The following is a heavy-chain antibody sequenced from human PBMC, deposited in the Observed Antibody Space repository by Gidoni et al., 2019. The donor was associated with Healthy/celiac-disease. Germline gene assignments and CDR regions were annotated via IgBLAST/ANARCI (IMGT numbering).Heavy chain of an antibody. V-gene: IGHV3-30*18. CDR2: ISDDGSNK. J-gene: IGHJ4*02. D-gene: IGHD4-17*01. Sequence: QVQLVESGGGVVQPGRSLRLSCAASGFTFSSYGMHWVRQAPGKGLEWVAFISDDGSNKYYADSVKGRFTISRDNSKNTLYLQMNSLRAEDTAVYYCAKDLYSYGDYTFDYWGQGTLVTVSS. CDR3: AKDLYSYGDYTFDY. CDR1: GFTFSSYG.